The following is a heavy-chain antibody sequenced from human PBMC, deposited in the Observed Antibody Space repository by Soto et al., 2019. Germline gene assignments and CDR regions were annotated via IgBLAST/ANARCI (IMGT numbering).Heavy chain of an antibody. CDR3: XXXXXXXXXXGXYQGAXXI. CDR1: GFSLSTSGVG. Sequence: QITLKESGPTLVKPTQTLTLTCTFSGFSLSTSGVGVGWIRQPPGKALEWLALIDWNDDKRYSPSLKRRLTITKDPSKNHVVLTITNTDPLDTATYYCXXXXXXXXXXGXYQGAXXIWGQETMVTXSS. D-gene: IGHD3-16*02. V-gene: IGHV2-5*01. J-gene: IGHJ3*02. CDR2: IDWNDDK.